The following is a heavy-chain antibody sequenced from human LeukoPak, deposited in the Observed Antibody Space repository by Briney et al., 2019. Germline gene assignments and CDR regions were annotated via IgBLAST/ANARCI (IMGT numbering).Heavy chain of an antibody. V-gene: IGHV1-2*02. J-gene: IGHJ6*02. Sequence: GASVKVSCKASGYTFTDYYMHWVRQAPGQGLEWMGWINPNSCGTNYAQKFQGRVTMTRETSISPAYMELSRLRSDDTAVYYCARDRLSSSSTSGYAHYGMDVWGQEPTLPVSS. D-gene: IGHD2-2*01. CDR2: INPNSCGT. CDR3: ARDRLSSSSTSGYAHYGMDV. CDR1: GYTFTDYY.